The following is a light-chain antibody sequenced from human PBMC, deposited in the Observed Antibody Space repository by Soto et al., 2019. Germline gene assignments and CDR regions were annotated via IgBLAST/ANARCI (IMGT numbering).Light chain of an antibody. V-gene: IGKV3-20*01. CDR2: RAS. CDR3: QQYGSSPFT. Sequence: EIVLTQSPGTLSLSPGERATLSCRASQSVSSSYLAWYQQKSGQAPRLLFYRASFRATGIPDTFSGSGSGTDFTLTIDRLEPEDFAVYYCQQYGSSPFTFGPGTKVEIK. CDR1: QSVSSSY. J-gene: IGKJ3*01.